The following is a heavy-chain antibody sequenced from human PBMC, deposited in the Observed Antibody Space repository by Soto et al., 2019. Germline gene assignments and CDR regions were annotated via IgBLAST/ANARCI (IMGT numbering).Heavy chain of an antibody. D-gene: IGHD6-13*01. CDR1: GGSISSGGYY. CDR3: ARGPGRSSWPIDY. Sequence: SETLSLTCTVSGGSISSGGYYWSWIRQHPGKGLEWIGYIYYSGSTYYNPSLKSRVTISVDTSKNQFSLKLSSVTAADTAVYYCARGPGRSSWPIDYWGQGTLVTVSS. V-gene: IGHV4-31*03. J-gene: IGHJ4*02. CDR2: IYYSGST.